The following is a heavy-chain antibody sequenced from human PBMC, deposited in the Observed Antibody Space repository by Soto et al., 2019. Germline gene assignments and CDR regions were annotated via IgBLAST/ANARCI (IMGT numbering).Heavy chain of an antibody. CDR2: ISWNGAAT. V-gene: IGHV3-9*01. D-gene: IGHD3-10*01. J-gene: IGHJ4*02. CDR1: GFTFDDYA. Sequence: EAQLVESGGGLVQPGRSLRLSCVASGFTFDDYAIHWVRQAPGKGLEWVSGISWNGAATGYADSVKGRFTISRDNDKNSRFLQMSSLSTEDTAIYYCANLPLYGSGFDCWGQGTLVTVSS. CDR3: ANLPLYGSGFDC.